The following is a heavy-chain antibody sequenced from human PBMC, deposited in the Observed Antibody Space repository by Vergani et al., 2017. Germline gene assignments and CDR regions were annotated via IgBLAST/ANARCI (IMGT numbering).Heavy chain of an antibody. CDR2: ISSSSTI. CDR3: AREPSIAARHFDY. CDR1: GFTFSSYS. J-gene: IGHJ4*02. V-gene: IGHV3-48*01. Sequence: EVQLVESGGGLVQPGGSLRLSCAASGFTFSSYSMNWVRQAPGKGLEWVSYISSSSTIYYADSVKGRFTISRDNAKNSLYLQMNSLRAEDTAVYYCAREPSIAARHFDYWGQGTLVTVSS. D-gene: IGHD6-6*01.